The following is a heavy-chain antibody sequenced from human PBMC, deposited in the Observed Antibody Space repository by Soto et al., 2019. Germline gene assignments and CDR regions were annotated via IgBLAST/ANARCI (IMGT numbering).Heavy chain of an antibody. J-gene: IGHJ3*01. CDR3: ARCDVCYPGGDDAFDL. V-gene: IGHV1-69*01. Sequence: QVQLVQSGGEVKKPGSSVKVSCKTSGGTFSSHALTWLRQAPGQGLEWMGGIIPMFGTTYTSQKFQGRVAISADETTSTLELSSLRSEDTAVYFCARCDVCYPGGDDAFDLWGQGTTVIVSS. CDR2: IIPMFGTT. D-gene: IGHD2-21*02. CDR1: GGTFSSHA.